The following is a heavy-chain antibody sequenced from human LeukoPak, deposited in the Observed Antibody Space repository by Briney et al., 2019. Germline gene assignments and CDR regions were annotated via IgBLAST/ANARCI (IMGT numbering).Heavy chain of an antibody. J-gene: IGHJ4*02. CDR2: INWNGGST. CDR1: GFTFDGYG. CDR3: ARDRPSGFYFDS. D-gene: IGHD3-10*01. V-gene: IGHV3-20*04. Sequence: GGSLSLSCVTSGFTFDGYGMSWVRQAPGKGLEWVSGINWNGGSTGYADSLQGRFTISRDNAKNSLYLQIYNLRAEDTAFYFCARDRPSGFYFDSWGQGTLVIVSS.